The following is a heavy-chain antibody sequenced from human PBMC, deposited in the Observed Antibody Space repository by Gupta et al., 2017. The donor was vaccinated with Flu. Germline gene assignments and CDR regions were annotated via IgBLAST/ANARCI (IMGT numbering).Heavy chain of an antibody. V-gene: IGHV4-61*02. CDR2: IYTSGST. J-gene: IGHJ5*02. CDR1: GGSISSGSYY. D-gene: IGHD3-3*01. Sequence: QVQLQESGPGLVKPSQTLSLTCTVSGGSISSGSYYWSWIRQPAGKGLEWIGRIYTSGSTNYNPSLKSRVTISVDTSKNQFSLKLSSVTAADTAVYYCARGGGGDFWSGPWFDPWGQGTLVTVSS. CDR3: ARGGGGDFWSGPWFDP.